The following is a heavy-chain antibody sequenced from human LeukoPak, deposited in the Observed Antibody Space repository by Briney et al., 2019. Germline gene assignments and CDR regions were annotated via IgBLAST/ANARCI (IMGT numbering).Heavy chain of an antibody. CDR2: IPYDGSNK. CDR3: ARDRYGSALSY. J-gene: IGHJ4*02. CDR1: GFTFSSYA. Sequence: GGSLRLSCAASGFTFSSYAMHWVRQAPGKGLEWVAVIPYDGSNKYYADSVKGRFTISRDNSKNTLYLQMNSLRAEDTAVYYCARDRYGSALSYWGQGTLVTVSS. D-gene: IGHD3-10*01. V-gene: IGHV3-30*04.